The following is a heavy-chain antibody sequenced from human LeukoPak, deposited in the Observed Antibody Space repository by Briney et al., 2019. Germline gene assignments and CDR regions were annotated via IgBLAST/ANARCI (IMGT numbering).Heavy chain of an antibody. D-gene: IGHD6-13*01. Sequence: GGSLRLSCAASGFTFSSYSMNWVRQAPGKGLEWVSYISSSSSTIYYADSVKGRFTISRDNAKNSLYLQMNSLRDGDTAVYYCARDDDSSSWRNWFDPWGQGTLVTVSS. CDR3: ARDDDSSSWRNWFDP. J-gene: IGHJ5*02. V-gene: IGHV3-48*02. CDR2: ISSSSSTI. CDR1: GFTFSSYS.